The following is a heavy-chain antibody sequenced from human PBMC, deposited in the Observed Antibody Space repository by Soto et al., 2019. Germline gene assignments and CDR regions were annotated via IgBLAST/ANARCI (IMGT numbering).Heavy chain of an antibody. Sequence: PGGSLRLSCAASGFTFSSYAMSWVRQAPGKGLEWVSAISGSGGSTYYADSVKGRFTISRDNSKNTLYLQMNRLRAEDTAVYYCAKEFMDAFWSGYQPRGAFDIWGQGTMVTVSS. CDR1: GFTFSSYA. CDR3: AKEFMDAFWSGYQPRGAFDI. CDR2: ISGSGGST. D-gene: IGHD3-3*01. J-gene: IGHJ3*02. V-gene: IGHV3-23*01.